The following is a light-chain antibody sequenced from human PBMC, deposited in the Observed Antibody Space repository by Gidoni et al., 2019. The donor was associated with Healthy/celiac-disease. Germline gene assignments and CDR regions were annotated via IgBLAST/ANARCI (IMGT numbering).Light chain of an antibody. CDR2: KVS. J-gene: IGKJ2*01. CDR1: QSLLYSDGNTY. V-gene: IGKV2-30*01. Sequence: SPLSLPVTLGPPASISCLSSQSLLYSDGNTYLNWFQPRPGQSPRRLIYKVSNRDSGVPDRFSGSGSGTDFTLKISRVEAGDVGVYYCMQGTHWYTFGQGTKLEIK. CDR3: MQGTHWYT.